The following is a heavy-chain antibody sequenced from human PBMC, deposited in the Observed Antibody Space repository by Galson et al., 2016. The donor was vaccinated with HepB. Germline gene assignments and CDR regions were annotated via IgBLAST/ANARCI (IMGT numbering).Heavy chain of an antibody. CDR3: ARSVGLGPAAHFGY. CDR1: GVTFSDTY. D-gene: IGHD2-2*01. J-gene: IGHJ4*02. Sequence: SLRLSCAVSGVTFSDTYMSWIRQAPGKGLEWISYISSSGDYKQYADSVKGRFSIFKDNAKNSLYLEMNSLRGEDTAVYYCARSVGLGPAAHFGYWGQGALVSVSS. V-gene: IGHV3-11*01. CDR2: ISSSGDYK.